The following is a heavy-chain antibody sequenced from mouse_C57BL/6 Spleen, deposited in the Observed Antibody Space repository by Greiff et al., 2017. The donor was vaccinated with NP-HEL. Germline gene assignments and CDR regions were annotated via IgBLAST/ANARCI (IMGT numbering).Heavy chain of an antibody. J-gene: IGHJ4*01. CDR2: IWSDGST. CDR3: ARDYYGSDAMDY. V-gene: IGHV2-6*03. D-gene: IGHD1-1*01. CDR1: GFSLTSYG. Sequence: VHLVESGPGLVAPSQRLSITCTVSGFSLTSYGVHWVRQPPGKGLEWLVVIWSDGSTTYNSALKSRLSISKDNSKSQVFLKMNSLQTDDTAMYYCARDYYGSDAMDYWGQGTSVTVSS.